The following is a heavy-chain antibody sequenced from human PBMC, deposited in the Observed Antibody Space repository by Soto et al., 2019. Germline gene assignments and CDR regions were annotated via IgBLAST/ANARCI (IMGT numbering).Heavy chain of an antibody. V-gene: IGHV3-23*01. Sequence: EVHLLESGGGLVQPGGSLRLSCAASGFTFSSYAMSWVRQAPGKGIEWVSAISSSGGSTYYADSVKGRFTISRDNSKNTLYLQMNSLRAEDTAVYYCAKDLRMGDYDPRDYWGQGTLVTVSS. CDR1: GFTFSSYA. CDR3: AKDLRMGDYDPRDY. CDR2: ISSSGGST. D-gene: IGHD3-16*01. J-gene: IGHJ4*02.